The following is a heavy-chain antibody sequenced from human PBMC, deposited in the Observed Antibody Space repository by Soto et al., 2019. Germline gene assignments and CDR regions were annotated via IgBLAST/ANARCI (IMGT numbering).Heavy chain of an antibody. J-gene: IGHJ4*02. CDR3: AQVVPNDCSTITCRYFDY. D-gene: IGHD2-2*01. CDR1: GFTFSSYW. Sequence: HPGGSLRLSCAASGFTFSSYWMSWVRQAPGKGLEWVANIKQDGSEKYYVDSVKGRFTISRDNAKNSLYLQMNSLRVDDTAVYYCAQVVPNDCSTITCRYFDYWGLGTLVTV. CDR2: IKQDGSEK. V-gene: IGHV3-7*03.